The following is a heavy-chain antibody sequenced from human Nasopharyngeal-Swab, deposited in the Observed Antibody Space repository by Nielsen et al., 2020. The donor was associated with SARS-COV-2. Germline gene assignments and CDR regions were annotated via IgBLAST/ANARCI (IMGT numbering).Heavy chain of an antibody. Sequence: LRLSCAVFGGSFSNYKWSWIRQSPGKGLEWIGEINYSGSTNYNPSLKSRVTISIDTFRNQFSLKLISVTGADTAVYYCAGVRYDILTGYHDNWFDPWGQGTLVTVSS. V-gene: IGHV4-34*01. CDR3: AGVRYDILTGYHDNWFDP. CDR1: GGSFSNYK. J-gene: IGHJ5*02. D-gene: IGHD3-9*01. CDR2: INYSGST.